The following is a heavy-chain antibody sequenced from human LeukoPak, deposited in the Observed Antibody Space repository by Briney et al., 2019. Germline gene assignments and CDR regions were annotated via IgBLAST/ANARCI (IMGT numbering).Heavy chain of an antibody. D-gene: IGHD2-15*01. V-gene: IGHV3-74*01. Sequence: PGGSLRLSCAASGFTFSSYWMHWVRQAPGKGLVWVSRINSDGSSTSYADSVKGRFTISRDNAKNTLYLQMNSLRAEDTAVYYCARDQSSANGGNDYWGQGTLVTVST. CDR2: INSDGSST. CDR3: ARDQSSANGGNDY. CDR1: GFTFSSYW. J-gene: IGHJ4*02.